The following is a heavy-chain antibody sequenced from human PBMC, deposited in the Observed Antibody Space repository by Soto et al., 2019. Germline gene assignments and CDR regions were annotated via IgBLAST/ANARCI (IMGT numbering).Heavy chain of an antibody. CDR2: INHVGGT. Sequence: PLETLSLTCAVYGGFLSESYWTWIRQPPGKGLEWIGEINHVGGTNYNPSLKSRVTMSVDTSQNQFSLRLISVTAADTAMYFCVRIRYQLPSSVLWLDPWGQGTTVTVSS. J-gene: IGHJ5*02. V-gene: IGHV4-34*01. CDR3: VRIRYQLPSSVLWLDP. CDR1: GGFLSESY. D-gene: IGHD3-16*01.